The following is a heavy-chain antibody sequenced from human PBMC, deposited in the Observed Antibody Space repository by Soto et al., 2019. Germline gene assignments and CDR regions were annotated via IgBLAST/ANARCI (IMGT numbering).Heavy chain of an antibody. CDR1: GDSISSNNNY. D-gene: IGHD5-18*01. CDR2: ISYSGTT. CDR3: ARGRGYSYGLDP. J-gene: IGHJ5*02. V-gene: IGHV4-30-4*01. Sequence: QVQLQESGPGLVKPSQTLSLTCTVSGDSISSNNNYWSWIRQLPGEGLEWIGFISYSGTTSYSPSLKSRVAISLDTSKNQFSLSLSSVTAADTAVYYCARGRGYSYGLDPWGQGTLVTVSS.